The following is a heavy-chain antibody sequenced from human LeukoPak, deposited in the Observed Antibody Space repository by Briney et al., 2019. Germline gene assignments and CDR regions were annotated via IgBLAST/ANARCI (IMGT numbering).Heavy chain of an antibody. J-gene: IGHJ4*02. V-gene: IGHV3-74*01. D-gene: IGHD6-13*01. Sequence: GGSLRLSCAASGFTFSSYWMHWVRQAPGKGLVWVSRINSDGSSTSYADSVKGRFTISRDNAKNTLYLQMNSLRAEDTAVYYCARASGSSWSRLYYFDYWGQGTLVTVSS. CDR2: INSDGSST. CDR1: GFTFSSYW. CDR3: ARASGSSWSRLYYFDY.